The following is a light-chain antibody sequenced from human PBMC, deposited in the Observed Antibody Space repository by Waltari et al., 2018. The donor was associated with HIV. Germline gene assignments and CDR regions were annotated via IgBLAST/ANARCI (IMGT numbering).Light chain of an antibody. CDR3: VLYMGSGIWV. CDR2: STN. Sequence: QTVVTQEPSFSVSPGGTVTLTCGLSSGSVSTNYYPSWYQQTPGQAPRKLIYSTNTRSSGVPDRFSGSILGNKAALTITGAQADDESEYHCVLYMGSGIWVFGGGTKLTVL. V-gene: IGLV8-61*01. CDR1: SGSVSTNYY. J-gene: IGLJ3*02.